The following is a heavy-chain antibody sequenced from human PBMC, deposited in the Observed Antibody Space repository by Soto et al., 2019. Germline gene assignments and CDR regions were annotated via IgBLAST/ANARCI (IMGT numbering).Heavy chain of an antibody. CDR1: GYTFTGYY. CDR2: INPKSAYT. J-gene: IGHJ4*02. CDR3: ARESPQNYLDY. V-gene: IGHV1-2*04. Sequence: ASVKVSCKASGYTFTGYYIHWVRQAPGQGLEWMGWINPKSAYTNYAQKFQEWVTMTRDTSISTVYMEVRRLKYDDTAVYYCARESPQNYLDYWGQGTLVTVSS.